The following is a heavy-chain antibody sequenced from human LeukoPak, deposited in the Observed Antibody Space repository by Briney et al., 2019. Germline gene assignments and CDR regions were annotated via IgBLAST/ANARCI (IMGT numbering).Heavy chain of an antibody. CDR1: GFTFSSYA. J-gene: IGHJ4*02. Sequence: PGGSLRLSCAASGFTFSSYAMSWVRQAPGKGLEYVSGISGSGGRTYYADSVKGRFTISRDNAKNSLYLQMNSLRAEDTAVYYCARDQGTVTTGYFDYWGQGTLVTVSS. V-gene: IGHV3-23*01. CDR3: ARDQGTVTTGYFDY. CDR2: ISGSGGRT. D-gene: IGHD4-11*01.